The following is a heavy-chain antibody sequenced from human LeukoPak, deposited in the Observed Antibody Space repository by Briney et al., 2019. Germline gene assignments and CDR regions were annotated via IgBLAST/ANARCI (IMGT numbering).Heavy chain of an antibody. D-gene: IGHD6-13*01. CDR1: GGSISSYY. CDR3: ARGSSSWYNHWYFDL. CDR2: IYYSGST. Sequence: SETLSLTCTVSGGSISSYYWSWIRQPPGKGLEWIGYIYYSGSTNYNPSLKSRVTISVDTSKNQFSLKLSSVTAADTAVYYCARGSSSWYNHWYFDLWGRGTLVTVSS. J-gene: IGHJ2*01. V-gene: IGHV4-59*01.